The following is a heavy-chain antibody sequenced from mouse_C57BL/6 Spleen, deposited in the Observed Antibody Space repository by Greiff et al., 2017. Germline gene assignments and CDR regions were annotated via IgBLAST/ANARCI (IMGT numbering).Heavy chain of an antibody. Sequence: QVQLQQSGPELVKPGASVKISCKASGYSFTSYYIHWVKQRPGQGLEWIGWIYPGSGNTKYNEKFKGKATLTADTSSSTAYMQLSSLKSEDSAVYYCAWGTYSSYLWDYWGQGTSVTVSS. CDR2: IYPGSGNT. J-gene: IGHJ4*01. D-gene: IGHD1-1*01. V-gene: IGHV1-66*01. CDR3: AWGTYSSYLWDY. CDR1: GYSFTSYY.